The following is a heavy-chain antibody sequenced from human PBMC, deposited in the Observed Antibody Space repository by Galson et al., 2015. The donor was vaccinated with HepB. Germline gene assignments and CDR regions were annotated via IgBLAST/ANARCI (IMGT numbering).Heavy chain of an antibody. CDR2: ISAGSTGR. V-gene: IGHV3-48*01. Sequence: SLRLSCAASGFSFSSHSMCWVRQAPGKGLEWVAYISAGSTGRYYGASMKGRFTISRDNAKNSVYLHMNNLRAEDTAVYYCARNPASYDYYNMDVWGRGTTVTVSS. J-gene: IGHJ6*02. CDR1: GFSFSSHS. CDR3: ARNPASYDYYNMDV. D-gene: IGHD6-25*01.